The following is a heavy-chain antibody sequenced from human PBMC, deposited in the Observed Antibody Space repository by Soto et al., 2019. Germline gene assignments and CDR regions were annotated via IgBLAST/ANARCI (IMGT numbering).Heavy chain of an antibody. Sequence: SRLSLNSYNKNWVRQAPGKGLEWVSYISSSSSTIYYADSVKGRFTISRDNAKNSLYLQMNSLRAEDTAVYYCARDRSYYYMDVWGKGTTVTVSS. CDR1: RLSLNSYN. J-gene: IGHJ6*03. V-gene: IGHV3-48*01. CDR3: ARDRSYYYMDV. CDR2: ISSSSSTI.